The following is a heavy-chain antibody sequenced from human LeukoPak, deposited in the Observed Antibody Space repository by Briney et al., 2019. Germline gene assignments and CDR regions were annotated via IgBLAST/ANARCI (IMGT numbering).Heavy chain of an antibody. CDR2: IYSGGST. CDR1: GFTVSSKY. CDR3: GKDYDTSAYYISADY. Sequence: GGSLRLSCAASGFTVSSKYMSWVRQAPGKGLEWVSVIYSGGSTYYADSVEGRFTISRDNSKNTLYLQMNSLRAEDTAVYYCGKDYDTSAYYISADYWGQGTLVTVSS. D-gene: IGHD3-22*01. J-gene: IGHJ4*02. V-gene: IGHV3-53*05.